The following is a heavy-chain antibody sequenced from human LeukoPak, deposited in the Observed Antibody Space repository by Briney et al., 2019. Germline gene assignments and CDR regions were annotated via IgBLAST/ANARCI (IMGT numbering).Heavy chain of an antibody. V-gene: IGHV3-23*01. CDR1: GFTFSNYA. D-gene: IGHD4-17*01. Sequence: GGSLRLSCAGSGFTFSNYAMTWVRQAPGKGPEWVSSISGNSDRTYYADSVKGRFTISRDNSKNTVTLQMNSLRAEDTAVYSCAKGHGDYVPAEYLQHWGQGTLVTVSS. CDR3: AKGHGDYVPAEYLQH. CDR2: ISGNSDRT. J-gene: IGHJ1*01.